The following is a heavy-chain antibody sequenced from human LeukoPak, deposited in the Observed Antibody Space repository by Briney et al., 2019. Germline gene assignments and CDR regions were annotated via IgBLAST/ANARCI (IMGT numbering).Heavy chain of an antibody. D-gene: IGHD6-19*01. CDR3: ARGSIAVFDY. CDR1: GYTFTGYY. V-gene: IGHV1-18*04. Sequence: ASVKVSCKASGYTFTGYYMHWVRQAPGQGLEWMGWISAYNGNTNYAQKLQGRVTMTTDTSTSTAYMELRSLRSDDTAVYYCARGSIAVFDYWGQGTLVTVSS. CDR2: ISAYNGNT. J-gene: IGHJ4*02.